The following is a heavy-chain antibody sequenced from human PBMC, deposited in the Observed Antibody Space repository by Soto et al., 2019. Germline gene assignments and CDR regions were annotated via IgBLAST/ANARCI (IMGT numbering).Heavy chain of an antibody. CDR1: GGSISSGDYY. D-gene: IGHD4-17*01. CDR2: IYYSGST. CDR3: ARYDYGGPDGVGGDAFDI. Sequence: QVQLQESGPGLVKPSQTLSLTCTVSGGSISSGDYYWSWIRQPPGKGLEWIGYIYYSGSTYYNPSLKSRVTISVDTSKNQFSLKLSSVTAADTAVYYCARYDYGGPDGVGGDAFDIWGQGTMVTVSS. J-gene: IGHJ3*02. V-gene: IGHV4-30-4*01.